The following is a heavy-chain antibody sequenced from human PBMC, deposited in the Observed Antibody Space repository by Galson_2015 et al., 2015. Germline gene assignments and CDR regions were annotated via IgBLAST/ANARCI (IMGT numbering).Heavy chain of an antibody. Sequence: SLRLSCAASGFTFSSYSMNWVRQAPGKGLEWVSSISSSSSYIYYADSVTGRFTISRDNAKNSLYLQMNSLRAEDTAVYYCARVPGWMGVPAANIDYWGQGTLVTVSS. D-gene: IGHD2-2*01. CDR1: GFTFSSYS. CDR3: ARVPGWMGVPAANIDY. J-gene: IGHJ4*02. V-gene: IGHV3-21*01. CDR2: ISSSSSYI.